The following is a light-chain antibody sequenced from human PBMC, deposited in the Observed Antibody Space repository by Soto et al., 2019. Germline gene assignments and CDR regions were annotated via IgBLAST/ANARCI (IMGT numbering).Light chain of an antibody. CDR1: QTISSW. CDR2: KAS. CDR3: QHYNSYSEA. Sequence: DIQVSKSPSTLSGYVENRVTLTCLASQTISSWLAWYQQKPGKAPKLLIYKASTLKSGVPSRFSGSGSGTEFTLTIISLQPDDFATYYCQHYNSYSEAFGQGTKVDI. J-gene: IGKJ1*01. V-gene: IGKV1-5*03.